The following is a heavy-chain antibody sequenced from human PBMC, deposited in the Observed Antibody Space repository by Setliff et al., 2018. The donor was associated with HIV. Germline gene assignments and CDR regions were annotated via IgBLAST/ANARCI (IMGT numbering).Heavy chain of an antibody. Sequence: NPSETLSLTCTVSGGSISSYYWSWIRQPAGKRLEFIGRISAAGTINYNPSLRSRVTLSFDPSENQFSLTVNSVTAADTAMYFCARDEGRATGSWWDQSASWYLDYWGHGILVTVSS. D-gene: IGHD6-13*01. V-gene: IGHV4-4*07. CDR3: ARDEGRATGSWWDQSASWYLDY. J-gene: IGHJ4*01. CDR2: ISAAGTI. CDR1: GGSISSYY.